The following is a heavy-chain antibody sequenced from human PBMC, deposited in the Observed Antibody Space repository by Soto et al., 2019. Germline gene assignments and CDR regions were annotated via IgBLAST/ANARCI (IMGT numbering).Heavy chain of an antibody. CDR3: ARASGRGWYNWFDP. Sequence: QVQLVQSGAEVKKPGSSVKVSCKAYGDTFSSYGISWVRQAPGQGLEFMVGIIPKFGTTNYAQKFRGRVTITADESTSTAYMEVSSLRSEDTAVYYCARASGRGWYNWFDPWGQGTLVTVSS. J-gene: IGHJ5*02. V-gene: IGHV1-69*01. D-gene: IGHD6-19*01. CDR1: GDTFSSYG. CDR2: IIPKFGTT.